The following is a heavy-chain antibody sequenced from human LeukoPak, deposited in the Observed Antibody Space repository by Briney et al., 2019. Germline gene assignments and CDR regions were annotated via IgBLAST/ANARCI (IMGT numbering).Heavy chain of an antibody. CDR1: GFTVSSNY. J-gene: IGHJ4*02. CDR2: ISGNGDIT. V-gene: IGHV3-23*01. D-gene: IGHD3-16*01. Sequence: PGGSLRLSCAASGFTVSSNYMSWVRQAPGEGLEWVSAISGNGDITYYTDSVKGRFTISRDNSKNTLYLQMNSLRAEDTAIYYCAKVTGGDMITYGGLDYWGQGTLVTVSS. CDR3: AKVTGGDMITYGGLDY.